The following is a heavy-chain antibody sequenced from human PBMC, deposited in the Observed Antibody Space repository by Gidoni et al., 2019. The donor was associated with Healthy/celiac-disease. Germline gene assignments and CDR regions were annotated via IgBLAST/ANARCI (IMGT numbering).Heavy chain of an antibody. Sequence: PGLVKPSETLSLTCAVSGYSISSGYYWGGIRQHPGKGLEGIGSIYHSGSTYYNPSLKSRVTISVDTYKNQFSLKLSSVTAADTAVYYCAREDSSGWYGWDYWGQGTLVTVSS. J-gene: IGHJ4*02. CDR2: IYHSGST. D-gene: IGHD6-19*01. CDR3: AREDSSGWYGWDY. CDR1: GYSISSGYY. V-gene: IGHV4-38-2*02.